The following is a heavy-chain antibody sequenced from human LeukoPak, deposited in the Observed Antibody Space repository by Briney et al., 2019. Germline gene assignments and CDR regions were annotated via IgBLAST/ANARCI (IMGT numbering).Heavy chain of an antibody. CDR3: ARDTSSPT. D-gene: IGHD6-13*01. CDR2: IWYDGSNK. V-gene: IGHV3-33*01. J-gene: IGHJ3*01. CDR1: GFTFSSYG. Sequence: GSLRLSCAASGFTFSSYGMHWVRQAPGKGLEWVASIWYDGSNKYYADSVKGRFTISRDNSKNTLYLQMNSLRAEDTAVYYCARDTSSPTWGQGAMVTVSS.